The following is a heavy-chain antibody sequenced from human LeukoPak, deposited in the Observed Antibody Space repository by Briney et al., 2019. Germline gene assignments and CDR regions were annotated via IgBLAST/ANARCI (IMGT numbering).Heavy chain of an antibody. CDR1: GYTFTNYA. CDR2: ISPNTGNT. D-gene: IGHD2-15*01. CDR3: AREGRWQLVP. J-gene: IGHJ5*02. V-gene: IGHV1-18*01. Sequence: ASVRVSCKASGYTFTNYAVGWVRQAPGQGLEWMGYISPNTGNTIYAQKFQGRVTMTTDTSTSTVYMDLRSLTSDDTAMYYCAREGRWQLVPWGQGTLVTVSS.